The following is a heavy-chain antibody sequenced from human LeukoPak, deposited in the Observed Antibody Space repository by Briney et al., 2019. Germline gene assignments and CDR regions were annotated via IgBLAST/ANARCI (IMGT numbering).Heavy chain of an antibody. CDR2: IYYSGST. J-gene: IGHJ6*02. V-gene: IGHV4-59*01. CDR3: ARASGVAHRMDV. CDR1: GGSISSYY. D-gene: IGHD3-10*01. Sequence: PSETLSLTCTVSGGSISSYYWSWIRQPPGKGLEWIGYIYYSGSTNYNPSLKSRVTISVDTSKNQFSLKLSSVTAADTAVYYCARASGVAHRMDVWGQGTTVTVSS.